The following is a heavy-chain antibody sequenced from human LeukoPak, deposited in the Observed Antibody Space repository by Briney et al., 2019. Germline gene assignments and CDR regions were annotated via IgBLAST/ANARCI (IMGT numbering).Heavy chain of an antibody. Sequence: GGSLRLSCAASGFTFSSYAMNWVRQAPGKGLEWGSVISGSGGSTYYADSVKGRFSISRDNSKNTLSLQMDSLRVEDTAVYYCAKGGYSDGWYFFDYWGQGALVTVSS. V-gene: IGHV3-23*01. J-gene: IGHJ4*02. CDR1: GFTFSSYA. CDR3: AKGGYSDGWYFFDY. CDR2: ISGSGGST. D-gene: IGHD6-19*01.